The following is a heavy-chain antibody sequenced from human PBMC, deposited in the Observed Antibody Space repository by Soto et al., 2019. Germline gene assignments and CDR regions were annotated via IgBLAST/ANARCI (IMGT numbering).Heavy chain of an antibody. CDR3: ARGPPWGY. Sequence: QVQLQQWGAGLLKPSETLSLTCAVYGGSFSGYYWSWIRQPPGKGLEWIGEINHSGSTNYNPSLKGRVTISVDTSKNQFSLKLSSVTAADTAVYYCARGPPWGYWGQGTLVTVSS. J-gene: IGHJ4*02. D-gene: IGHD3-16*01. CDR1: GGSFSGYY. V-gene: IGHV4-34*01. CDR2: INHSGST.